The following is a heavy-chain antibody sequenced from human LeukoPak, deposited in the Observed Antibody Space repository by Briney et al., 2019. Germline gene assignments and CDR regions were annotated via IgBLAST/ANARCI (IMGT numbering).Heavy chain of an antibody. Sequence: GRSLKLSCAASGFTFSSYGMHWVRQAPGKGLEWVAVIWYDGSNKYYADSVKGRFTISRDNSKNTLYLQMNSLRAEDTAVYYCARDGPDSSGWFERYYYYYGMDVWGQGTTVTVSS. CDR1: GFTFSSYG. CDR3: ARDGPDSSGWFERYYYYYGMDV. J-gene: IGHJ6*02. D-gene: IGHD6-19*01. V-gene: IGHV3-33*01. CDR2: IWYDGSNK.